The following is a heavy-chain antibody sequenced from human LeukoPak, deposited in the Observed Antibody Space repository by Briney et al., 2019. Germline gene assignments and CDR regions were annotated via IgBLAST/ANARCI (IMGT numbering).Heavy chain of an antibody. D-gene: IGHD3-10*01. CDR3: ARDPTMVRGTMDV. CDR1: AFTFTNYC. V-gene: IGHV3-30*04. CDR2: ISYEGSNI. J-gene: IGHJ6*03. Sequence: PGRSLRLSCAASAFTFTNYCTRWVRHAPGKGPEWVAVISYEGSNIYYADSVKGRFTIPRDNSKNTVYLQMNSLRPEDTAVYYCARDPTMVRGTMDVWGKGTTVTVSS.